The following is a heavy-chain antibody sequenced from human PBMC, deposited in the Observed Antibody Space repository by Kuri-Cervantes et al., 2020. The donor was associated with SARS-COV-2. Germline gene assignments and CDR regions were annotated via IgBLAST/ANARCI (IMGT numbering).Heavy chain of an antibody. D-gene: IGHD3-22*01. Sequence: GESLKISCAASGFTFSSYAMSWVRQAPGKGLEWVSAISGSGGSTYYADSVKGRFTISRDNSKNTLYLQMNSLRAEDTAVYYCAKDYYDSSGYYWGDGAFDIWGQGTMVTVSS. J-gene: IGHJ3*02. V-gene: IGHV3-23*01. CDR1: GFTFSSYA. CDR2: ISGSGGST. CDR3: AKDYYDSSGYYWGDGAFDI.